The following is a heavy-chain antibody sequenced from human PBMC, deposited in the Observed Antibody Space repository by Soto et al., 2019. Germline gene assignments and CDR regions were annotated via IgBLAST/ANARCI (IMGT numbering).Heavy chain of an antibody. Sequence: SETLSLTCTVSGGSIGSYYWSWIRQPPGKGLEWIGYIYYSGSTNYNPSLKSRVTISVDTSKNQFSLKLSSVTAADTAVYYCARLALDYDFWSGYSPTHNWFDPWGQGTLVTVSS. D-gene: IGHD3-3*01. CDR2: IYYSGST. CDR1: GGSIGSYY. J-gene: IGHJ5*02. CDR3: ARLALDYDFWSGYSPTHNWFDP. V-gene: IGHV4-59*08.